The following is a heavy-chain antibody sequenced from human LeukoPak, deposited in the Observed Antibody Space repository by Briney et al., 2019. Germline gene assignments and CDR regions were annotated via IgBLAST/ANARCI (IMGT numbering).Heavy chain of an antibody. Sequence: GGSLRLSCVASKFTFSSYWMSWVRQAPGRGLEWVANIKQDGREIYYVDSVKGRFTISRDNAKKSLYLQMNSLRAEDTAVYYCARSYSRFDYWGQGTLVTVSS. J-gene: IGHJ4*02. D-gene: IGHD6-13*01. CDR3: ARSYSRFDY. CDR1: KFTFSSYW. V-gene: IGHV3-7*01. CDR2: IKQDGREI.